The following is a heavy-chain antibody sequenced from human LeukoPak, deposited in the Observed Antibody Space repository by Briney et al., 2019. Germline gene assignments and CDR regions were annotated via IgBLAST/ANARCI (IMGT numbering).Heavy chain of an antibody. CDR2: INPNSGGT. CDR1: GYTFTSYD. J-gene: IGHJ4*02. Sequence: ASVKVSCKASGYTFTSYDINWVRQATGQGLEWMGWINPNSGGTNYAQKFQGRATMTRDTSITTAYMELSRLTSDDTAVYFCARDAATTVTTDWGQGTLVTVSS. CDR3: ARDAATTVTTD. V-gene: IGHV1-2*02. D-gene: IGHD4-11*01.